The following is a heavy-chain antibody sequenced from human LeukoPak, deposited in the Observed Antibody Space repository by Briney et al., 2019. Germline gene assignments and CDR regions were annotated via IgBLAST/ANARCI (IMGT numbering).Heavy chain of an antibody. Sequence: PGGSLRLSCAASGLTFSSYGMHWVRQAPGKGLEWVAFIRYDGSNKYYADSVKGRFTISRDNSKNTLYLQMNSLRAEDTAVYYCAKDEKRYCSGGSCLAIDYWGQGTLVTVSS. CDR3: AKDEKRYCSGGSCLAIDY. CDR2: IRYDGSNK. CDR1: GLTFSSYG. D-gene: IGHD2-15*01. J-gene: IGHJ4*02. V-gene: IGHV3-30*02.